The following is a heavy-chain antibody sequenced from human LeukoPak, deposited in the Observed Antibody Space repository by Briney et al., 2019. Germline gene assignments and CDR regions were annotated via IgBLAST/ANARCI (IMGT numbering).Heavy chain of an antibody. V-gene: IGHV3-21*01. CDR2: ISSSSSYI. D-gene: IGHD1-7*01. Sequence: GGSLRLSCSASGFTFSSYSMNWVRQAPGKGLEWVSSISSSSSYIYYADSVKGRFTISRDNAKNSLYLQMNSLRAEDTAVYYCARAKLELPEGAFDIWGQGTMVTVSS. J-gene: IGHJ3*02. CDR1: GFTFSSYS. CDR3: ARAKLELPEGAFDI.